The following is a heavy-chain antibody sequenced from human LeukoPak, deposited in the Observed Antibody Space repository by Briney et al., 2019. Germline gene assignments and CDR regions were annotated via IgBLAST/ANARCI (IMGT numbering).Heavy chain of an antibody. Sequence: SETLSLTCSVSGGSFSNYYCNWIRQPAGKGLGGIGRIDSSGTTKYNPSLKSRVTMSIDTSQREVSLTLSSMTAADTAVYFCARGSGSYRPLYFFDYWGQGTLVTVSS. V-gene: IGHV4-4*07. CDR2: IDSSGTT. CDR1: GGSFSNYY. D-gene: IGHD1-26*01. J-gene: IGHJ4*02. CDR3: ARGSGSYRPLYFFDY.